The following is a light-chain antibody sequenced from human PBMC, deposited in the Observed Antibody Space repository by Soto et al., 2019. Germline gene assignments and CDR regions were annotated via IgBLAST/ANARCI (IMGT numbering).Light chain of an antibody. CDR2: EVS. CDR3: SSYTSSSTPYV. Sequence: ALTQPASVSGSPGQSITISCTGTSSDVGGYNYVSWYQQHPGKAPKLMIYEVSNRPSGDSDRFSGSKSGNTASLTISGLQAEDEADYYCSSYTSSSTPYVFGSGTKVTV. CDR1: SSDVGGYNY. V-gene: IGLV2-14*03. J-gene: IGLJ1*01.